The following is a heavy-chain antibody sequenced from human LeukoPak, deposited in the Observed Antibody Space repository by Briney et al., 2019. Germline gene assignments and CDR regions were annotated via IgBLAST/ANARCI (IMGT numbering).Heavy chain of an antibody. Sequence: EPGGSLRLSCAASGFNLNSYTMNWARQAPGKGLEWVSSISSSSSYMYSADSLKGRFTISRDNAKNSLYLQMNSLRAEDTAVYYCARDTDFDCWGQGTLVTVSS. J-gene: IGHJ4*02. V-gene: IGHV3-21*01. CDR3: ARDTDFDC. CDR1: GFNLNSYT. CDR2: ISSSSSYM.